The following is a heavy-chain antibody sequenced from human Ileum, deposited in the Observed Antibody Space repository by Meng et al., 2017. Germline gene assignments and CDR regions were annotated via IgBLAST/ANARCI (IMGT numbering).Heavy chain of an antibody. D-gene: IGHD3-22*01. CDR2: IFQSGRT. CDR1: GTW. CDR3: ATSNDRDVYYLGY. Sequence: VRLRESGPRVGMPSGTLSPTGEVAGTWWSWVRQPPGKGLGWIGEIFQSGRTNYNPSLKSRVTISIDTSKSQISLQLSAVTAADTAVYSCATSNDRDVYYLGYWGQGTLVTVSS. V-gene: IGHV4-4*02. J-gene: IGHJ4*02.